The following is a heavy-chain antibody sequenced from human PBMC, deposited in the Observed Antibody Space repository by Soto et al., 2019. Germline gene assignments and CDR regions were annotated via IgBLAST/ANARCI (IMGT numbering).Heavy chain of an antibody. J-gene: IGHJ3*02. CDR1: GGSISSGGYY. D-gene: IGHD3-10*01. V-gene: IGHV4-31*03. Sequence: QVQLQESGPGLVKPSQTLSLTCTVSGGSISSGGYYWSWIRQHPGKGLEWIGYIYYSGSTYYNPSLKSRGTISVDTSKNQFSLKLSSVTAADTAVYYCARSYYGSGRAAFDIWGQGTMVTVSS. CDR2: IYYSGST. CDR3: ARSYYGSGRAAFDI.